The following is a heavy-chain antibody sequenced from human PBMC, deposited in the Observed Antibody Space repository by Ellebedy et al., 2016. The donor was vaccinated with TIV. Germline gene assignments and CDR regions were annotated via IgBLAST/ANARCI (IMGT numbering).Heavy chain of an antibody. Sequence: GESLKISCTASGFALSSYAMSWVRQAPGKGLEWVSTITASGGTTYYADSEKGRFTISRDNSKNTLYLQMNSLRVEDMAVYYCAKDRTSSWNYFDCWGQGTLVTVSS. D-gene: IGHD6-13*01. CDR2: ITASGGTT. CDR1: GFALSSYA. J-gene: IGHJ4*02. CDR3: AKDRTSSWNYFDC. V-gene: IGHV3-23*01.